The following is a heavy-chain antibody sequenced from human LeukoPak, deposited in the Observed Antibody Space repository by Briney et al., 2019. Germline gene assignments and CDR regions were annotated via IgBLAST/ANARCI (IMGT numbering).Heavy chain of an antibody. D-gene: IGHD3-3*01. J-gene: IGHJ4*02. CDR2: INCSGGST. Sequence: PGGSLGLSCAASGFTFSGYATSWVRQAPGKGLEWVSAINCSGGSTYYADSVKGRFTISRDNAKNTLYLQMNSLRAEATSVYYFAKDQGYYDFWRGFHYWGQGTVL. CDR3: AKDQGYYDFWRGFHY. V-gene: IGHV3-23*01. CDR1: GFTFSGYA.